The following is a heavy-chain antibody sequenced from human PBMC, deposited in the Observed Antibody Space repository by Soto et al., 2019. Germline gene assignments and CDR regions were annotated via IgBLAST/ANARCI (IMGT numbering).Heavy chain of an antibody. D-gene: IGHD4-17*01. CDR2: IYYSGST. CDR1: GGSISSGVYY. V-gene: IGHV4-31*03. J-gene: IGHJ4*02. CDR3: ARTMTTVTSVYFDY. Sequence: PSETLSLTCTVSGGSISSGVYYWSWIRQHPGKGLEWIGYIYYSGSTYYNPSLKSRVTISVDTSKNQLSLKLSSVTAADTAVYYRARTMTTVTSVYFDYWGQGTLVTVS.